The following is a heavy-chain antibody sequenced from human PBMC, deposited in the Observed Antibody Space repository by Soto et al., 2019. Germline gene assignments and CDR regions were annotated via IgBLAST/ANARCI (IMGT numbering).Heavy chain of an antibody. Sequence: RASVKVSCKASGYTFTSYAMHWVRQAPGQRLEWMGWINAGNGNTKYSQKFQGRVTITRDTSASTAYMELSSLRSEDTAVYYCARDRSIAAHSFDYWGQGTLVTVSS. CDR2: INAGNGNT. V-gene: IGHV1-3*01. D-gene: IGHD6-6*01. CDR3: ARDRSIAAHSFDY. CDR1: GYTFTSYA. J-gene: IGHJ4*02.